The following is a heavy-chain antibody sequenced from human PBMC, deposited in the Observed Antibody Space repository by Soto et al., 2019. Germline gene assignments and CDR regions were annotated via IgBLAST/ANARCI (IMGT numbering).Heavy chain of an antibody. V-gene: IGHV1-69*18. D-gene: IGHD3-9*01. J-gene: IGHJ6*02. CDR1: GGTFSSYS. CDR3: SRAVVLTFTRFYDMDD. CDR2: LVPMFGTT. Sequence: QVQLVQSGAEVKTPGSSVKVSCKASGGTFSSYSINWVRQAPGQGLEWMGRLVPMFGTTDYAQRFQGRVTYTADEPTSTASMEETNLTSDDTAVYYCSRAVVLTFTRFYDMDDWGQATTVTVTS.